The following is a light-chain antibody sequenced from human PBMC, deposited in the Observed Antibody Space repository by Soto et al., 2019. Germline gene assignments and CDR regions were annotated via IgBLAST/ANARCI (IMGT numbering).Light chain of an antibody. CDR1: QGIRND. Sequence: AVQMTQSPSSLSASVGDIVTITCRASQGIRNDLAWYQQKPGRAPRLLIFAASTLQSGVPSRFSGNGAGTDFTLTISSLQPEDFATYYCLQAYNYPRTFGQGTKV. V-gene: IGKV1-6*01. J-gene: IGKJ1*01. CDR3: LQAYNYPRT. CDR2: AAS.